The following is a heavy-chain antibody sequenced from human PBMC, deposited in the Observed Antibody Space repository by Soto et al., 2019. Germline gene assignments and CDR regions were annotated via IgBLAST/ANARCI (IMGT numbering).Heavy chain of an antibody. V-gene: IGHV3-74*01. D-gene: IGHD3-22*01. CDR2: INSDGSST. CDR1: GFTFSSYW. J-gene: IGHJ4*02. CDR3: ARPRYDGSGTPFDY. Sequence: EVQLVESGGGLVQPGGSLRLSCEASGFTFSSYWMHWVRQVPGKGLVWVSHINSDGSSTTYADSVKGRFTISRDNAKNTVYLQRTSLRDEDTAVYYCARPRYDGSGTPFDYWGQGTLVTVSS.